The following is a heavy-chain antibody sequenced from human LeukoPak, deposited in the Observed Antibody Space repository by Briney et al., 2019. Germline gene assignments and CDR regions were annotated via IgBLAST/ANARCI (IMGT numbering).Heavy chain of an antibody. V-gene: IGHV1-46*01. D-gene: IGHD6-19*01. J-gene: IGHJ4*02. CDR1: GYSFTSYY. CDR2: INPSGGST. CDR3: ARGIAVAGRKSLSFDY. Sequence: ASVKVSCKASGYSFTSYYIHWVRQAPGQGLEWMGIINPSGGSTNYAQKFQGRLTMTRDTSTSTVYLELSSLRSEDTAMYYCARGIAVAGRKSLSFDYWGQGTLVTVSS.